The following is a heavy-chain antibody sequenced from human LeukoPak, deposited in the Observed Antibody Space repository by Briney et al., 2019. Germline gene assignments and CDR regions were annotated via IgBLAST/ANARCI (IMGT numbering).Heavy chain of an antibody. J-gene: IGHJ6*02. CDR1: GGTFSSYA. Sequence: SVKVSCKDSGGTFSSYAISWVRQAPGQGLEWMGGIIPIFGTANYAQKFQGRVTITADESTSTAYMELSSLRSEDTAVYYCARAYSSGWYHYYGMDVWGQGTTVTVSS. CDR3: ARAYSSGWYHYYGMDV. CDR2: IIPIFGTA. V-gene: IGHV1-69*13. D-gene: IGHD6-19*01.